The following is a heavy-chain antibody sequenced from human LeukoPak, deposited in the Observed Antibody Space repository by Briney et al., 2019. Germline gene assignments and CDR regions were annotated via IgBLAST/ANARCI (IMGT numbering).Heavy chain of an antibody. CDR1: GFTFSSYA. CDR2: ISGSGGST. V-gene: IGHV3-23*01. CDR3: AKDHYYDSSGYYAY. Sequence: GGSLRLSRAASGFTFSSYAMSWVRQAPGKGLEWVSAISGSGGSTYYADSVKGRFTISRDNSKNTLYLQMNSLRAEDTAVYYCAKDHYYDSSGYYAYWGQGTLVTVSS. J-gene: IGHJ4*02. D-gene: IGHD3-22*01.